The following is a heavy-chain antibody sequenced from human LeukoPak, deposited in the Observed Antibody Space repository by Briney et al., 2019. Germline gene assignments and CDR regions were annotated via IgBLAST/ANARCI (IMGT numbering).Heavy chain of an antibody. CDR3: AKDDDWGRFNH. J-gene: IGHJ1*01. V-gene: IGHV3-23*01. Sequence: QPGRSLRLSCAASGFTFSSYAMHWVRQAPGKGLEWVSGISPRGDITYYKDSVRGRFTISRDNFKNTVSLQLNSLRAEDTAMYYCAKDDDWGRFNHWGQGTLVTVSS. CDR2: ISPRGDIT. CDR1: GFTFSSYA. D-gene: IGHD3-16*01.